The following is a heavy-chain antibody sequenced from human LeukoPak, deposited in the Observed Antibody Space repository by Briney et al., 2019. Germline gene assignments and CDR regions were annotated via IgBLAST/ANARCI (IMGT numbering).Heavy chain of an antibody. CDR1: GFTFSSYG. J-gene: IGHJ4*02. Sequence: TGGSLRLSCADSGFTFSSYGIHWVRQAPGKGLEWVAVISYGGSNTYSADSVKGRFTISRDNSKNTVYLQMNSLRAEDTAIYYCAALADYIDYWGQGTLVTVSS. D-gene: IGHD3-3*02. CDR3: AALADYIDY. CDR2: ISYGGSNT. V-gene: IGHV3-30*03.